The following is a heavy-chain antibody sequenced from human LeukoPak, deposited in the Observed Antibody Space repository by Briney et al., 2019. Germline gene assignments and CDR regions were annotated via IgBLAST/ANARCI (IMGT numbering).Heavy chain of an antibody. V-gene: IGHV3-23*01. D-gene: IGHD3-22*01. CDR1: GFTFSSYA. CDR2: ISGSGGST. CDR3: AKTANYYDSSGYYKRLSFDY. J-gene: IGHJ4*02. Sequence: TGGSLRLSCAASGFTFSSYAMSWVRQAPGKGLEWVSAISGSGGSTYYADSVKGRFTISRDNSKNTLYLQMNSLRAEDTAVYYCAKTANYYDSSGYYKRLSFDYWGQGTLVTVSS.